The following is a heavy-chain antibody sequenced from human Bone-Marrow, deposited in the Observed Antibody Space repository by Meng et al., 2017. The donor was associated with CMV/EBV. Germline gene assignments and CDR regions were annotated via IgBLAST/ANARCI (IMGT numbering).Heavy chain of an antibody. CDR1: GFTFSSYS. Sequence: GSLKISCAASGFTFSSYSMNWVRQAPGKGLEWVSSISSSSSYIYYADSVKGRFTISRDNAKNSLYLQMNSLRAEDTAVYYCARGIVGAHDAFDIWGQGTMVTVSS. CDR2: ISSSSSYI. J-gene: IGHJ3*02. D-gene: IGHD1-26*01. CDR3: ARGIVGAHDAFDI. V-gene: IGHV3-21*01.